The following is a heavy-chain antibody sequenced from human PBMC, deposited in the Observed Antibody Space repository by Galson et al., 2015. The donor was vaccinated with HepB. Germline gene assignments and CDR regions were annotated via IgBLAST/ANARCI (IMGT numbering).Heavy chain of an antibody. CDR3: ARGALVVAVGATQNNWFGP. V-gene: IGHV1-18*01. Sequence: SVKVSCKASGYTFTSYGISWVRQAPGQGLEWMGWISAYNGNTNHAQKLQGRVTMTTDTSTSTAYMELRSLRSDDTAVYYCARGALVVAVGATQNNWFGPWGQGTLVTVSS. D-gene: IGHD2-15*01. J-gene: IGHJ5*02. CDR2: ISAYNGNT. CDR1: GYTFTSYG.